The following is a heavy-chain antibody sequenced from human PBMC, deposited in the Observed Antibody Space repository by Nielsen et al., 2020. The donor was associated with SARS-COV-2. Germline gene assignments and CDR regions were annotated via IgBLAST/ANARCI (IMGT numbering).Heavy chain of an antibody. Sequence: GGSLRLSCAASGFTFDDYGMSWVRQAPGKGLVWVSGINWNGGSTGYADSVKGRFTISRDNAKNSLYLQMNSLRAEDTAVYYCARYPLPRYSSSWSLDYWGQGTLVTVSS. CDR1: GFTFDDYG. J-gene: IGHJ4*02. CDR3: ARYPLPRYSSSWSLDY. CDR2: INWNGGST. D-gene: IGHD6-13*01. V-gene: IGHV3-20*04.